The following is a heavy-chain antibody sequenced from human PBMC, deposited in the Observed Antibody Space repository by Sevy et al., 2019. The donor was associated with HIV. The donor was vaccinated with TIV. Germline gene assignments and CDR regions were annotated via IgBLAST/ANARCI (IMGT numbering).Heavy chain of an antibody. Sequence: GGSLRLSCVVSGLTSRTYWMHWVRRAPGKGLEWVASINPDGGESYYVASVKGQFTISRDNTKNSLYLQMTSLRAEDTAAYYCARGTYDYDSGFFYPFDYWGQGTLVTVSS. CDR3: ARGTYDYDSGFFYPFDY. V-gene: IGHV3-7*01. J-gene: IGHJ4*02. CDR1: GLTSRTYW. CDR2: INPDGGES. D-gene: IGHD3-10*01.